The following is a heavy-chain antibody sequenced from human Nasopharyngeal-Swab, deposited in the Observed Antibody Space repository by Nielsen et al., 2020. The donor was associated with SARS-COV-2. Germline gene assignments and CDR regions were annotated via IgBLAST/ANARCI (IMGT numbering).Heavy chain of an antibody. J-gene: IGHJ4*02. CDR1: GFTVSSNY. CDR3: ARGGGDDYVWGSYNYYFDY. D-gene: IGHD3-16*01. V-gene: IGHV3-53*01. Sequence: GGSLRLSCEASGFTVSSNYMSWVRQAPGKGLEWVSVIYSGGSTYYADSVKGRFTISRDNSKNTLYLQMNSLRAEDTAVYYCARGGGDDYVWGSYNYYFDYWGQGTLVTVSS. CDR2: IYSGGST.